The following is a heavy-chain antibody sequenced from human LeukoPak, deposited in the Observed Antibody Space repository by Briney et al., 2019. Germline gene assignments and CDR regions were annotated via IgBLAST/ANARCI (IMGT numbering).Heavy chain of an antibody. D-gene: IGHD2-2*01. CDR3: AKAHCSSTSCYPNYYYYYGMDV. CDR1: GGTFSSYA. CDR2: IIPIFGIA. Sequence: SVKVSCKASGGTFSSYAISWVRQAPGQGLEWMGRIIPIFGIANYAQKFQGRVTITADKSTSTAYMELNSLRAEDTAVYYCAKAHCSSTSCYPNYYYYYGMDVWGQGTTVTVSS. V-gene: IGHV1-69*04. J-gene: IGHJ6*02.